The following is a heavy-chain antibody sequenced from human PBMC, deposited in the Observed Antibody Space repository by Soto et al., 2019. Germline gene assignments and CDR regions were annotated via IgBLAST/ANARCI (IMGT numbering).Heavy chain of an antibody. CDR1: GFTFSSYS. V-gene: IGHV3-21*01. CDR2: ISSSSSYI. J-gene: IGHJ3*02. Sequence: EVQLVESGGGLVKPGGSLRLSCAASGFTFSSYSMNWVRQAPGKGLEWVSSISSSSSYIYHADSVKGRFTISRDTAKNSLYLQMNSLRAEDTAVYYCARDFVYGSSSYDDAFDIWGQGTMVTVSS. CDR3: ARDFVYGSSSYDDAFDI. D-gene: IGHD6-6*01.